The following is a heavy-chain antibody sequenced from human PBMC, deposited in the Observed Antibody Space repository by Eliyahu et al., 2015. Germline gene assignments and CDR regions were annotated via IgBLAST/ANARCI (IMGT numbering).Heavy chain of an antibody. D-gene: IGHD6-6*01. CDR3: ARGYSSSSMDWFDP. CDR1: GXSIXXGGYX. V-gene: IGHV4-31*03. CDR2: IYYSGST. J-gene: IGHJ5*02. Sequence: QVQLQESGPGLVKPSQTLSLTCTVSGXSIXXGGYXWSWXRQHPGKGLEWIGYIYYSGSTYYNPSLKSRVTISVDTSKNQFSLKLSSVTAADTAVYYCARGYSSSSMDWFDPWGQGTLVTVSS.